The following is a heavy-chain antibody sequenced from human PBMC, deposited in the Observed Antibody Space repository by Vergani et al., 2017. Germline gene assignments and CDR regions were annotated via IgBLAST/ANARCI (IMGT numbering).Heavy chain of an antibody. CDR2: TSTDGST. CDR1: GGAVNSGSNF. Sequence: QLQLQESGPGLVKPSETLSLICTVSGGAVNSGSNFWTWIRQPAGKGLEWIGRTSTDGSTNYNPSLKSRVTVSVDTSKTQISLRLTSVTAEDTAVYYCARETVVTSWDGYRFHYMDVWGKGTTVTVSS. J-gene: IGHJ6*03. V-gene: IGHV4-61*02. CDR3: ARETVVTSWDGYRFHYMDV. D-gene: IGHD3-16*02.